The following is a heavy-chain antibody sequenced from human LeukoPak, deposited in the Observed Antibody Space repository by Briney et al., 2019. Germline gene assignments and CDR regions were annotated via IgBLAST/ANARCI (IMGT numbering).Heavy chain of an antibody. Sequence: GGSLRLSCAASGFTVSSNYMSWVRQAPGKGLEWVSVTYSGGRTYYADSVKGRFTISRDNSKNTLYLQMNSLRAEDTAVYYCARVLSGRGSLYYYYYYMDVWGKGTTVTISS. D-gene: IGHD3-10*01. V-gene: IGHV3-53*01. CDR3: ARVLSGRGSLYYYYYYMDV. CDR2: TYSGGRT. J-gene: IGHJ6*03. CDR1: GFTVSSNY.